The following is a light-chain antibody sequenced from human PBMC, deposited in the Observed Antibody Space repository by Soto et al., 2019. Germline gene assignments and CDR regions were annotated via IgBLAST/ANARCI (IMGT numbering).Light chain of an antibody. CDR3: QHYGTSSWT. J-gene: IGKJ1*01. CDR1: QSVSSSF. CDR2: GAS. V-gene: IGKV3-20*01. Sequence: EIMLTQSPGTLSLSPGERATLSCRASQSVSSSFLAWYQQKPGQAPRLLIYGASSRATGIPDRFSGSGSGTDFTLTISRLEPEDFAMYLCQHYGTSSWTFGQGTKVDIK.